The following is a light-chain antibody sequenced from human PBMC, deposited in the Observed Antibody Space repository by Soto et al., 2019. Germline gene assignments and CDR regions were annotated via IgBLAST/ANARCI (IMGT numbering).Light chain of an antibody. CDR2: DAS. V-gene: IGKV3-11*01. Sequence: EIVLTQSPDTLSLSPGERATFSCRASQSVSSHLAWYQQKPGQAPRLLIYDASKRATGIPVRFSGSGSGTDFTLTINSLKPDDIATYYCQQYDDLPRTFGQGTKLQVK. J-gene: IGKJ2*01. CDR1: QSVSSH. CDR3: QQYDDLPRT.